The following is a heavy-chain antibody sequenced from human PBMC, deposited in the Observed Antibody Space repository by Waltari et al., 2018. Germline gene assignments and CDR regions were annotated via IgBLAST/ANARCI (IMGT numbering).Heavy chain of an antibody. CDR1: GFTVSNSY. CDR2: MYREGHT. Sequence: EVQVEESGGDLIQPGGSLRLSCAVSGFTVSNSYMSWVRQAPGKGMEWVSIMYREGHTNDADSVKDRLIISRDNSKNTVDLQMNSLRVEDTAMYYCTRDRGAPATAMGFDSWGQGTLVTVSS. CDR3: TRDRGAPATAMGFDS. J-gene: IGHJ4*02. V-gene: IGHV3-53*01. D-gene: IGHD5-18*01.